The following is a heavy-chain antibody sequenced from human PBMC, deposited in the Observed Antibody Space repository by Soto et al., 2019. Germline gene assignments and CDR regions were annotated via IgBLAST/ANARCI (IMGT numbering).Heavy chain of an antibody. J-gene: IGHJ3*02. CDR2: IKQDGSEK. V-gene: IGHV3-7*03. Sequence: PGGSLRLSCAASGFTFSSYWMSWVRQAPGKGLEWVANIKQDGSEKYYVDSVKGRFTISRDNAKNSLYLQMNSLRAEDTAVYYCARDGRITIFGVVPTEAAFDIWGQGTMVTVSS. D-gene: IGHD3-3*01. CDR1: GFTFSSYW. CDR3: ARDGRITIFGVVPTEAAFDI.